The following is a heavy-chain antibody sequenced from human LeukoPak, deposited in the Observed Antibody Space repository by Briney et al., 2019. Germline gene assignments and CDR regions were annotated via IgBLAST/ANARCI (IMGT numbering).Heavy chain of an antibody. J-gene: IGHJ4*02. CDR1: GVTLSNYA. CDR2: ISGSGGST. V-gene: IGHV3-23*01. D-gene: IGHD6-19*01. Sequence: PGGSLRLSCVAPGVTLSNYAMSWARQAPGRGLEWVSAISGSGGSTYYADSVKGRFTISRDNSKNTLYLQMNSLRAEDTAVYCCATSLISIAVAGTSDYWGQGALVTVSS. CDR3: ATSLISIAVAGTSDY.